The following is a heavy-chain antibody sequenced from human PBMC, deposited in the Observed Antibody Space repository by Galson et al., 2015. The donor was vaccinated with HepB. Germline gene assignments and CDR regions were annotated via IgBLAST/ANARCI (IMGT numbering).Heavy chain of an antibody. CDR2: ISWNSGSI. V-gene: IGHV3-9*01. CDR3: AKDEQWLVLGGEFDY. CDR1: GFTFDDYA. J-gene: IGHJ4*02. D-gene: IGHD6-19*01. Sequence: SLRLSCAASGFTFDDYAMHWVRQAPGKGLEWVSGISWNSGSIGYADSVKGRFTISRDNAKNSLYLQMNSLRAEDTALYYCAKDEQWLVLGGEFDYWGQGTLVTVSS.